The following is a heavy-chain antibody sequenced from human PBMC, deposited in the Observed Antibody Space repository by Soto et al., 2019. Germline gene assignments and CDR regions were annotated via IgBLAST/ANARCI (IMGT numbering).Heavy chain of an antibody. D-gene: IGHD3-22*01. Sequence: ASVKVSCKASGYTFTGYYMHWVRQAPGQGLEWMGWINPNSGGTNYAQKFQGWVTMTRDTSISTAYMELSRLRSDDTAVYYCARDSSEYYDSSGYYGFGFDPWGQGTLVTVS. V-gene: IGHV1-2*04. CDR1: GYTFTGYY. J-gene: IGHJ5*02. CDR2: INPNSGGT. CDR3: ARDSSEYYDSSGYYGFGFDP.